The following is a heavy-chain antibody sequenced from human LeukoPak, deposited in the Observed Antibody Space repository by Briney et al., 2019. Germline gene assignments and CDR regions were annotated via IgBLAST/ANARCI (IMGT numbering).Heavy chain of an antibody. Sequence: PGGSLRLSCVASGFSFTNYAMSWVRQAPARGPEWLSSMKGGGETFYADSVKGRFTISRDNAKNSLYLQMNSLRAEDTAVYYCARDFYRFDYWGQGTLVTVSS. D-gene: IGHD2/OR15-2a*01. CDR2: SMKGGGET. CDR1: GFSFTNYA. V-gene: IGHV3-21*01. J-gene: IGHJ4*02. CDR3: ARDFYRFDY.